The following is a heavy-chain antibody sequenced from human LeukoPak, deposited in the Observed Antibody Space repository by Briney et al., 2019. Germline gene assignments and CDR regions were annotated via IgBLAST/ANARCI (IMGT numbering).Heavy chain of an antibody. CDR2: ISYDGSNK. Sequence: GGSLRLSYGASGFTFSSYAMHCVRQAPGKGLEGVAVISYDGSNKYYADSVKGRFTISRDNSKNTLYLQMNSLSAEDTAVYYCAKPSLLAVVHYFDYWGQGTLVTVSS. V-gene: IGHV3-30-3*02. D-gene: IGHD6-19*01. J-gene: IGHJ4*02. CDR1: GFTFSSYA. CDR3: AKPSLLAVVHYFDY.